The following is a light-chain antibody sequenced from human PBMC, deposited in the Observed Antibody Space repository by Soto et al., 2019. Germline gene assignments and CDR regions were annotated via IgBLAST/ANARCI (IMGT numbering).Light chain of an antibody. V-gene: IGKV1-5*03. Sequence: DIHMTQSPSTLSASVGDRVTITCRDSQSISIWLAWYQQKPGKAPNLLIYKTSSLETGVPSRFSGRGSGTEFTLTISSLQPDDFATYYCQHWKDYSWTFGQGTKVEVK. J-gene: IGKJ1*01. CDR1: QSISIW. CDR3: QHWKDYSWT. CDR2: KTS.